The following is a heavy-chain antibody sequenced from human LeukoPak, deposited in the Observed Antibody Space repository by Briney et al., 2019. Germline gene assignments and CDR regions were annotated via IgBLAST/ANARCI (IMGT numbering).Heavy chain of an antibody. Sequence: PSETLSLTCAVYGGSFSGYYWSWIRQPPGKGREWIGEINHSGSTNYNPSLKSRVTISVDTSKNQFSLKLSSVTAADTAVYYCARRSALRYFDWFKSWFDPWGQGTLVTVSS. CDR1: GGSFSGYY. D-gene: IGHD3-9*01. V-gene: IGHV4-34*01. CDR3: ARRSALRYFDWFKSWFDP. J-gene: IGHJ5*02. CDR2: INHSGST.